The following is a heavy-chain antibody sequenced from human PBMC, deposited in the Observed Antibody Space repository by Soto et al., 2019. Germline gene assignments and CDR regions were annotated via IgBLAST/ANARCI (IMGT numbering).Heavy chain of an antibody. CDR2: INHSGST. V-gene: IGHV4-34*01. CDR3: ARIFGVVIWRYYYYYMDV. D-gene: IGHD3-3*01. Sequence: SETLSLTCAVSGGSFSGYYWSWIRQPPGKGLEWIGEINHSGSTNYNPSLKSRVTISVDTSKNQFSLKLSSVTAADTAVYYCARIFGVVIWRYYYYYMDVWGKGTTVTVSS. J-gene: IGHJ6*03. CDR1: GGSFSGYY.